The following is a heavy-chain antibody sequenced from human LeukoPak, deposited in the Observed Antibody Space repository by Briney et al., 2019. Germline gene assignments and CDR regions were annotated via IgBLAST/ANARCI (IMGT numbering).Heavy chain of an antibody. V-gene: IGHV1-2*02. D-gene: IGHD2-2*01. J-gene: IGHJ4*02. CDR3: ARVPPYCSSTSCPPDY. Sequence: GASVKVSCKASGYTFTGYYMHWVRPAPGQGLEWMGWINPNSGGTNYAQKFQGRVTMTRDTSISTAYMELSRLRSDDTAVYYCARVPPYCSSTSCPPDYWGQGTLVTVSS. CDR2: INPNSGGT. CDR1: GYTFTGYY.